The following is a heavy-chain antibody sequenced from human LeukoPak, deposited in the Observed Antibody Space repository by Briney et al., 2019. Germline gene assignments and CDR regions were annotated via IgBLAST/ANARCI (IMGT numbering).Heavy chain of an antibody. Sequence: KPSETLPLTCTVSGGSISSFYWSWIRQPPGKALEWIGYIYYSGSTNYNPSLKSRVTISVDTSKNQFSLKLTSVIAADTAMYYCARGRGYSHGQPLDYWGQGTLVTVSS. D-gene: IGHD5-18*01. V-gene: IGHV4-59*01. CDR1: GGSISSFY. CDR2: IYYSGST. CDR3: ARGRGYSHGQPLDY. J-gene: IGHJ4*02.